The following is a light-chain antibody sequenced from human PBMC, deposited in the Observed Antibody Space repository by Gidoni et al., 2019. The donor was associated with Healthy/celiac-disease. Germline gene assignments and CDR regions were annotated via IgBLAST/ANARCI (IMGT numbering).Light chain of an antibody. CDR2: GAS. CDR3: QQYGSQQVT. CDR1: QSVSSSY. Sequence: EIVLTQSPGTLSLSPGERATLSCRASQSVSSSYLAWYQQKPGQAPRLLIYGASSRATGIPDRFTGSGSGTDFTLTISRLEPDDFAVYYCQQYGSQQVTFGPGTKVDIK. V-gene: IGKV3-20*01. J-gene: IGKJ3*01.